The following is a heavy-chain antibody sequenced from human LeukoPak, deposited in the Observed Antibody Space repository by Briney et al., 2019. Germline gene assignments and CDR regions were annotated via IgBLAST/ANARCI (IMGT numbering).Heavy chain of an antibody. J-gene: IGHJ5*02. V-gene: IGHV1-69*06. CDR2: IIPIFGTA. D-gene: IGHD3-22*01. CDR3: ASGYDSSGYYSNWFDP. Sequence: SVKVSCKASGGTFSSYAISWVRQAPGPGLEWMGGIIPIFGTANYAQKFQGRVTITADKSTSTAYMELSSLRSEDTAVYYCASGYDSSGYYSNWFDPWGQGTLVTVST. CDR1: GGTFSSYA.